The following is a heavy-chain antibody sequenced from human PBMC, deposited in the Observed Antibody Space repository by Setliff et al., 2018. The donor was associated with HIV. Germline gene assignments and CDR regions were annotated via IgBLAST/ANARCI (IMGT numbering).Heavy chain of an antibody. CDR3: ARDPGGVVTPDYFDY. Sequence: GGSLRLSCAASGFTFSSYWMSWVRQAPGKGLEWVANIKQDGSEKYYVDSVKGRFTISRDNAKNSLHLQMNSLRAEDTAVYYCARDPGGVVTPDYFDYWGQGTLVTVSS. CDR2: IKQDGSEK. J-gene: IGHJ4*02. D-gene: IGHD2-21*02. CDR1: GFTFSSYW. V-gene: IGHV3-7*01.